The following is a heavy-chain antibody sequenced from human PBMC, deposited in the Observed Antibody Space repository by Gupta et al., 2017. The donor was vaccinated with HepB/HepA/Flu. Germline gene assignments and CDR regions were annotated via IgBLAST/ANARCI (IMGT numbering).Heavy chain of an antibody. D-gene: IGHD1-7*01. J-gene: IGHJ5*02. CDR2: LNPNSSNT. CDR1: GYTFTSYD. Sequence: QVQLVQSGAEAKKPGASVKVSCKASGYTFTSYDINCVRQATGQGLEWMGWLNPNSSNTGNAQKFQGRVTITRNTSISTAYMELSSLRSEDTAVYYCARIDWNYGRDGSKEYNWFDPWGQGTLVTVSS. CDR3: ARIDWNYGRDGSKEYNWFDP. V-gene: IGHV1-8*03.